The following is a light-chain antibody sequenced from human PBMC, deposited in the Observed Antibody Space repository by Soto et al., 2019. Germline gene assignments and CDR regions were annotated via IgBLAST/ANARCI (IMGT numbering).Light chain of an antibody. CDR1: SSDVGSYNL. J-gene: IGLJ2*01. V-gene: IGLV2-23*01. Sequence: QSALTQPASASGSPGQSITISCTGTSSDVGSYNLVSWYQQHPGKAPKVIVYEGTKRPSGVSDRFSASKSGNTASLTISGLQAEDEADYYCCSYGGTYVRFGGGTKVTVL. CDR2: EGT. CDR3: CSYGGTYVR.